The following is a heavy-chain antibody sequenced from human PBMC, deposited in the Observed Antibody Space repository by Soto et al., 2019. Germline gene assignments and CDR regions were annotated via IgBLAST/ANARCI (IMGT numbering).Heavy chain of an antibody. D-gene: IGHD1-7*01. CDR1: GGTFSSYA. V-gene: IGHV1-69*06. CDR3: ASWVGKLELRSYFDY. CDR2: IIPIFGTA. Sequence: SVKVSCKASGGTFSSYAISWVRQAPGQGLEWMGGIIPIFGTANYAQKFQGRVTITADKSTSTAYMELSSLRSEDTAVYYCASWVGKLELRSYFDYWGQGTLVTVSS. J-gene: IGHJ4*02.